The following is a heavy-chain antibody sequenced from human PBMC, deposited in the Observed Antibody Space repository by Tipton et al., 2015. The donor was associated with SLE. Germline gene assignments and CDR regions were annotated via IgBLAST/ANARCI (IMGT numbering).Heavy chain of an antibody. V-gene: IGHV4-59*11. J-gene: IGHJ2*01. CDR3: ARAYGAARLWYFDL. CDR1: GGSISSHY. Sequence: TLSLTCTVSGGSISSHYWSWIRQPPGKGLEWIGYIYYSGSTNYNPSLKSRVTISVDTSKNQFSLKLSSVTAADTAVYYCARAYGAARLWYFDLWGRGTLVTVSS. D-gene: IGHD6-6*01. CDR2: IYYSGST.